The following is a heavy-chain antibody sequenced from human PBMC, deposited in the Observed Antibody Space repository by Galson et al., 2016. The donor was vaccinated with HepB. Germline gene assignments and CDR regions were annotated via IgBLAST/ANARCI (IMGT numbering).Heavy chain of an antibody. CDR1: GGSISSSSYY. CDR2: IYYSGST. D-gene: IGHD4-17*01. Sequence: ETLSLTCTVSGGSISSSSYYWGWIRQPPGKGLEWIGSIYYSGSTYYNPSLKSRVTISVDTSKNQFSLKLNSVTAADTAVYYCARTTVTQPRYFDLWGRGTLVTVSS. J-gene: IGHJ2*01. CDR3: ARTTVTQPRYFDL. V-gene: IGHV4-39*01.